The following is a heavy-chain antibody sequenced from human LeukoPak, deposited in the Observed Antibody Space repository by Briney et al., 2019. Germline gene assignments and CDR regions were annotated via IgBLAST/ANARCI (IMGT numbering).Heavy chain of an antibody. CDR2: IRYDGSNK. Sequence: GGSLRLSCAASGFTFSSYGMHWVRQAPGKGLEWVAFIRYDGSNKYYADSVKGRFTISRDNSKNTLYLQMNSLRAEDTAVYYCAKEGGLGYCSSTSCYMDYWGQGTQVTVSS. CDR3: AKEGGLGYCSSTSCYMDY. CDR1: GFTFSSYG. D-gene: IGHD2-2*02. J-gene: IGHJ4*02. V-gene: IGHV3-30*02.